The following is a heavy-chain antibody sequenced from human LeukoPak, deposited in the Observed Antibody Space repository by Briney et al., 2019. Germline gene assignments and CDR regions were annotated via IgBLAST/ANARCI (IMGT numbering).Heavy chain of an antibody. CDR3: AKDRRGGQLWSQTDS. D-gene: IGHD3-16*01. J-gene: IGHJ4*02. Sequence: GGSLRLSCAASGFTFDDFAMHWVRQAPGKGLEWVSLISGDGGTTYYTDSVKGRFTISRDNSNSSLYLQMNSLSAEDSALYYCAKDRRGGQLWSQTDSWGQGTLVTVSS. CDR1: GFTFDDFA. CDR2: ISGDGGTT. V-gene: IGHV3-43*02.